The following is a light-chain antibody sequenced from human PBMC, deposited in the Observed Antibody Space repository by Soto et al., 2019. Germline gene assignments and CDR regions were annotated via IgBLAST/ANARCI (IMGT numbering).Light chain of an antibody. Sequence: DIQTTHSPSSVSESVGDRFGITRGASQGFSSWLAWYQQKPGKAPKLLIYAASSLQSGVPSRFSGSGSGTDFTLTISSLQPEDFATYYCQKANSFPLNCGGGTTGAIK. J-gene: IGKJ4*01. CDR3: QKANSFPLN. CDR1: QGFSSW. CDR2: AAS. V-gene: IGKV1D-12*01.